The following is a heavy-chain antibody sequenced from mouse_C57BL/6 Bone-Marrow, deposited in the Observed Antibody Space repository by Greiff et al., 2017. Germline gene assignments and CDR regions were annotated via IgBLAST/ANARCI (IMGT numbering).Heavy chain of an antibody. CDR2: VYPGSGST. D-gene: IGHD2-5*01. V-gene: IGHV1-55*01. J-gene: IGHJ1*03. Sequence: QVQLQQPGAELVKPGASVKMSCKASGYTFTSYWITWVKQRPGQGLEWIGDVYPGSGSTNSNEKFKSKATLTVDIPSSTAYTQLRRRTSEYSVVEYCARACYSNYWYFDVWGTGTTVTVAS. CDR1: GYTFTSYW. CDR3: ARACYSNYWYFDV.